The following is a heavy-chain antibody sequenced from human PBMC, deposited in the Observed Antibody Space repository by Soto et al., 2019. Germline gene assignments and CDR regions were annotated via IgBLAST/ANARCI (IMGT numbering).Heavy chain of an antibody. V-gene: IGHV3-21*01. D-gene: IGHD2-15*01. J-gene: IGHJ6*03. CDR1: GFTFSSYS. CDR3: ARDREFCSGGSCYYYYYYMDV. Sequence: EVQLVESGGGLVKPGGSLRLSCAASGFTFSSYSMKWVRQAPGKGLEWVSSISSSSSYIYYADSVKGRFTISRDNAKNSLYLQINSLRAEDTAVYYCARDREFCSGGSCYYYYYYMDVWGKGTTVTVSS. CDR2: ISSSSSYI.